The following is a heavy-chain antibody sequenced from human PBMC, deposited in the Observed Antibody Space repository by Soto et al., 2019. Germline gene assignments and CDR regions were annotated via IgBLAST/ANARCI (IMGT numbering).Heavy chain of an antibody. CDR3: ARLPPGRRPNWFDP. V-gene: IGHV4-39*01. CDR2: IYYSGST. Sequence: SETLSLTCTVSGGSISSSSYYWGWIRQPPGKGLEWIGSIYYSGSTYYNPSLKSRVTISVDTSKNQFSLKLISATAADTAVYYCARLPPGRRPNWFDPWGRGTLVTVSS. J-gene: IGHJ5*02. CDR1: GGSISSSSYY.